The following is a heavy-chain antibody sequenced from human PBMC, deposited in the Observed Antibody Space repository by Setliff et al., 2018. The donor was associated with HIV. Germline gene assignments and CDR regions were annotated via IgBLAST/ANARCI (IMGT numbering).Heavy chain of an antibody. J-gene: IGHJ4*02. D-gene: IGHD5-18*01. Sequence: GSLRLSCAASGFIFRNYAMHWVRQAPGKGLEYVSAISTDGYHTYYADSVQGRFTISRDSSKDTLYLQMDSLRAEDTAVYYCAERGYSFGVQNWGQGTLVTVSS. CDR1: GFIFRNYA. V-gene: IGHV3-64*02. CDR3: AERGYSFGVQN. CDR2: ISTDGYHT.